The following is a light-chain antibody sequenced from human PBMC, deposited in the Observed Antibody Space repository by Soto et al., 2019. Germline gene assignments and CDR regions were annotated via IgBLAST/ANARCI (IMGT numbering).Light chain of an antibody. CDR1: SSNIGAGYE. CDR2: GNT. J-gene: IGLJ1*01. V-gene: IGLV1-40*01. Sequence: QSVLTQPPSVSGAPGQRVTISCTGSSSNIGAGYEVNWYQHLPGAAPKLLIYGNTNRPSGVPDRFSGSKSGTSASLAFTGLQAEDEADYYCQSYDSSLSALYVFGTGTKLTVL. CDR3: QSYDSSLSALYV.